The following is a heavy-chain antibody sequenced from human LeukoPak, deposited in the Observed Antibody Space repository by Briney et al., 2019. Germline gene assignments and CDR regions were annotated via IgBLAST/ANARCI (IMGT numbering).Heavy chain of an antibody. D-gene: IGHD3-22*01. J-gene: IGHJ1*01. CDR1: GYTFTTYG. Sequence: ASVKASCKASGYTFTTYGISWVRQAPGQGPKWMGWISAYNGNTNYAQKLQGRVTMTTDTSTSTAYMELRSLRSDDTAVYYCATKGGSTGYYPEYFQHWGQGTLVTVSS. V-gene: IGHV1-18*01. CDR3: ATKGGSTGYYPEYFQH. CDR2: ISAYNGNT.